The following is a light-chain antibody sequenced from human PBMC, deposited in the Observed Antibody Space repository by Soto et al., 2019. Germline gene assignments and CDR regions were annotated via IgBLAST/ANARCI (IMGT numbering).Light chain of an antibody. CDR3: QQSYSTLFS. V-gene: IGKV1-39*01. J-gene: IGKJ3*01. Sequence: DIQMTQSPSSLSASVGDRVTITCRASQTIIRYLNWYQQKPGGAPNLLIYAVSSLRSGVPSRFSGSGSGTEFTLTISSLQPEDSATYYCQQSYSTLFSFGPGTKVEIK. CDR2: AVS. CDR1: QTIIRY.